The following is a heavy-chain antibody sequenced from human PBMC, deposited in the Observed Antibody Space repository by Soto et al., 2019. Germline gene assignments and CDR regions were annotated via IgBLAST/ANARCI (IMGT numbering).Heavy chain of an antibody. D-gene: IGHD2-21*02. CDR3: AGQRTTVVTQAYFDH. V-gene: IGHV4-39*01. J-gene: IGHJ4*02. Sequence: PSETLSLTCIVSGESISSSSYYWGWIRQPPGKGLEWIGSIYYSGRTYYNPSFKSRVTISIDTSKNQFSLKLSSVTATDTAVDYCAGQRTTVVTQAYFDHWGQGALVTVSS. CDR1: GESISSSSYY. CDR2: IYYSGRT.